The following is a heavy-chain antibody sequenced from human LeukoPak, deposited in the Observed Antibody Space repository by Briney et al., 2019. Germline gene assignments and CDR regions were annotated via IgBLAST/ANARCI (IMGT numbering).Heavy chain of an antibody. CDR3: ARDLSFSPDF. CDR1: GFTFRNSW. J-gene: IGHJ4*02. Sequence: GGSLRLSCAASGFTFRNSWMHWVRQAPGKGLVWVSHVSPDGSYADSVEGRFTISRDNAKNTIFLQMNSLRAEDTALYYCARDLSFSPDFWGRGTLVTVSS. CDR2: VSPDG. V-gene: IGHV3-74*01.